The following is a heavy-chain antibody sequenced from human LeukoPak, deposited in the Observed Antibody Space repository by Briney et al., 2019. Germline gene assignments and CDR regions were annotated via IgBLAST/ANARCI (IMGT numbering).Heavy chain of an antibody. J-gene: IGHJ3*01. CDR2: ITRSGSDK. Sequence: PGGSLRLSCAASGFTFSSSEMNWVRQAPRKGLEWVSYITRSGSDKHYADSVKGRFTISRDNAKNSLYLQMNSLRAEDTAMYFCAKDIQLSTWGLGTMVTVSS. D-gene: IGHD5-24*01. V-gene: IGHV3-48*03. CDR3: AKDIQLST. CDR1: GFTFSSSE.